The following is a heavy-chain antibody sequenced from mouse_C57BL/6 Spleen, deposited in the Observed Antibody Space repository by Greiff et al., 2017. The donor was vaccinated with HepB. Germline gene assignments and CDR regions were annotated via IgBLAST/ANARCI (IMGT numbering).Heavy chain of an antibody. CDR3: ARSTVVAYYYYAMDY. CDR2: IDPANGNT. V-gene: IGHV14-3*01. CDR1: GFNIKNTY. D-gene: IGHD1-1*01. Sequence: EVQLQESVAELVRPGASVKLSCTASGFNIKNTYMHWVKQRPEQGLEWIGRIDPANGNTKYAPKFQGKATITADISSNTAYLQLSSLTSEDTAIYYCARSTVVAYYYYAMDYWGQGTSVTVSS. J-gene: IGHJ4*01.